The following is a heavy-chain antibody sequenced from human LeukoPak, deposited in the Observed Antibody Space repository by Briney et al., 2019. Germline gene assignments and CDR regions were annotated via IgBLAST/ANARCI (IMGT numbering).Heavy chain of an antibody. CDR3: ARFRGSGMVSETQNYFDY. V-gene: IGHV4-4*02. Sequence: SETLSLTCAVSGDSISSSQWWSWVRQPPGKGLEWIGEIYHSGSTNYNPSLKSRVTISVDKSKNQFSLKVNSVTAADTAVYYCARFRGSGMVSETQNYFDYWGQGTLVTVSS. D-gene: IGHD5-18*01. CDR2: IYHSGST. CDR1: GDSISSSQW. J-gene: IGHJ4*02.